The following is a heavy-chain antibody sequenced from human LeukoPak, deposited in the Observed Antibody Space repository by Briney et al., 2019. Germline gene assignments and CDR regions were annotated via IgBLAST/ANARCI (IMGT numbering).Heavy chain of an antibody. Sequence: SETMSLTCTLSGGSISSYYWSWIRQPPGKGLEWIGYIYYSGSTNYNTSPKSQVPISVDTSKHQISLKLRSVTAADTAVYYCAGGLGSGIYYVGFDYWGQGTLVTVSS. CDR1: GGSISSYY. J-gene: IGHJ4*02. CDR2: IYYSGST. V-gene: IGHV4-59*01. CDR3: AGGLGSGIYYVGFDY. D-gene: IGHD1-26*01.